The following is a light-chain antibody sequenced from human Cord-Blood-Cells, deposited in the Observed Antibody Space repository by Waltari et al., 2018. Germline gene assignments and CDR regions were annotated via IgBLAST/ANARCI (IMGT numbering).Light chain of an antibody. V-gene: IGKV1-39*01. CDR2: AAS. Sequence: DIQMTQSPSSLSASVGDRVTITCPASQSISSYLNWDQQKPGKAPKLLIYAASSLQSGVPLRFSGSGSGTDFTLTISSLQPEDFATYDCQQSYSTPLTSGQGTRLEIK. CDR3: QQSYSTPLT. CDR1: QSISSY. J-gene: IGKJ5*01.